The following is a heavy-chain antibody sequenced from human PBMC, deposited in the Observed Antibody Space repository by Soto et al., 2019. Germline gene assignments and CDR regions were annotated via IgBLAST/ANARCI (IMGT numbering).Heavy chain of an antibody. Sequence: QVQLQESGPGLVKPSETLSLTCTVSGDSLTNYYCSWFRQPPGKGLEWIGYIMYSGYSAYNLSLKRRVTISMDTSKTQFSLMLESVTATDTAVYHCARHGFGPLHGLVDVWGQGTTVIVSS. CDR2: IMYSGYS. CDR1: GDSLTNYY. D-gene: IGHD3-10*01. J-gene: IGHJ6*02. V-gene: IGHV4-59*08. CDR3: ARHGFGPLHGLVDV.